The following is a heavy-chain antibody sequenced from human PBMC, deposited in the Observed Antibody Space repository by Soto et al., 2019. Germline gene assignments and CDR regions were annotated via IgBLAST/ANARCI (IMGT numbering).Heavy chain of an antibody. CDR1: GFSFSSYA. J-gene: IGHJ6*03. D-gene: IGHD5-18*01. CDR3: AKEGSGYRYGYNYYYYMDV. CDR2: ISESGGST. Sequence: GGSLRLSSAASGFSFSSYAISCVRQAPGKGLEWVSVISESGGSTYYADSVKGRFTISRDNSQSTLYLQMNSLRAEDTAVYYCAKEGSGYRYGYNYYYYMDVWGKGTTVTVSS. V-gene: IGHV3-23*01.